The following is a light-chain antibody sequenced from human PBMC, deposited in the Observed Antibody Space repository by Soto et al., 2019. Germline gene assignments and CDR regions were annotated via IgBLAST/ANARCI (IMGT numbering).Light chain of an antibody. Sequence: DIVLTQSPGTLSLSPGEGATLSCRASQSASSSYLAWYQQKPGQAPRLLIFAASSRATGIPDRFSGSGSGTDFTLTISRLEPEDFAVYYCQQYGSSPYTFGQGTKLEIK. CDR3: QQYGSSPYT. J-gene: IGKJ2*01. CDR2: AAS. CDR1: QSASSSY. V-gene: IGKV3-20*01.